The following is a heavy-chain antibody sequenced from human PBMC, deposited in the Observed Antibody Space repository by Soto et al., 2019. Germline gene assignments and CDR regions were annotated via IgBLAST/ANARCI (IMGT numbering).Heavy chain of an antibody. V-gene: IGHV3-33*01. CDR2: IWYDGSNK. D-gene: IGHD4-17*01. J-gene: IGHJ4*02. Sequence: QVQLVESGGGVVQPGRSLRLSCAASGFTFSSYGMHWVRQAPGKGLEWVAVIWYDGSNKYYADSVKGRFTISRDNSKNTLYLQMNGLRAEDTAVYYCARVLPTTVTYREVGVGGLDYWGQGTLVTVSS. CDR3: ARVLPTTVTYREVGVGGLDY. CDR1: GFTFSSYG.